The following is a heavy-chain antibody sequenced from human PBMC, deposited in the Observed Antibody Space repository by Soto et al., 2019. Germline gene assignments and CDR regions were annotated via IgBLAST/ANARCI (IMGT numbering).Heavy chain of an antibody. CDR3: AKVLLTLLDYYYYGMDV. CDR2: ISYDGSNK. CDR1: GFTFSSYG. D-gene: IGHD3-9*01. V-gene: IGHV3-30*18. Sequence: PGGSLRLSCAASGFTFSSYGMHWVRQAPGKGLEWVAVISYDGSNKYYADSVKGRFTISRDNSKNTLYLQMNSLRAEDTAVYYCAKVLLTLLDYYYYGMDVWGQGTTVTVSS. J-gene: IGHJ6*01.